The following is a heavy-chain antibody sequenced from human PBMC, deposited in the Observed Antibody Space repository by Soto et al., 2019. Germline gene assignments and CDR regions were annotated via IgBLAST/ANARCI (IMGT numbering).Heavy chain of an antibody. V-gene: IGHV3-23*01. Sequence: GSLRLSCAASGFTFSSYAMSWVRQAPGKGLEWVSAISGSGGSTYYADSVKGRFTISRDNSKNTLYLQMNSLRAEDTAVYYCAKPYDSSGYRWYFDLWGRGTLVTVSS. CDR1: GFTFSSYA. D-gene: IGHD3-22*01. CDR2: ISGSGGST. J-gene: IGHJ2*01. CDR3: AKPYDSSGYRWYFDL.